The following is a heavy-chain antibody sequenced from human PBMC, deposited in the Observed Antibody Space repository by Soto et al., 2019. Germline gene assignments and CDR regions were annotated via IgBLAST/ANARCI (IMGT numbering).Heavy chain of an antibody. D-gene: IGHD3-10*01. CDR1: GFTFRGSA. V-gene: IGHV3-73*01. Sequence: EVQLVESGGGLVQPGGSLKLSCAASGFTFRGSAMHWVRQDSGKGLEWVGRIRSKANSYATAYAASVKGRFTISRDDSKNTAYLQMNSLKTEDTAVYYCTSMVRGVIDYWGQGTLVTVSS. J-gene: IGHJ4*02. CDR3: TSMVRGVIDY. CDR2: IRSKANSYAT.